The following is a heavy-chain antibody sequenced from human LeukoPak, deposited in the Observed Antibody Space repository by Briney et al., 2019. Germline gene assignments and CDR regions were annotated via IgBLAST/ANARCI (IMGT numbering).Heavy chain of an antibody. CDR1: GGSISSGSYY. J-gene: IGHJ5*02. CDR2: IYTSGST. CDR3: ARDYDFWSGYTLTNWFDP. D-gene: IGHD3-3*01. Sequence: SETLSLTCTVSGGSISSGSYYWGWGRQPAGTGREWIGRIYTSGSTNYNPSIKSRVTISVDTSKNQFSLKLSSVTAADTAVYYCARDYDFWSGYTLTNWFDPWGQGTLVTVSS. V-gene: IGHV4-61*02.